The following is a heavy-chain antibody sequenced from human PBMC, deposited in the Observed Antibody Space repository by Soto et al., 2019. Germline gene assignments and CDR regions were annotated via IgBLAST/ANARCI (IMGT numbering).Heavy chain of an antibody. CDR1: GFTFSSYA. J-gene: IGHJ4*02. V-gene: IGHV3-23*01. CDR3: AKDRGAAAGRDY. CDR2: ISGSGGST. Sequence: EVQLLESGGGLVQPGGSLRLSCAASGFTFSSYAMSWVRQAPGKGLEWVSAISGSGGSTYYVDSVKGRFTISRDNSKNTLYLQMNSLRVEDTAVYYCAKDRGAAAGRDYWGQGTLVTVSS. D-gene: IGHD6-13*01.